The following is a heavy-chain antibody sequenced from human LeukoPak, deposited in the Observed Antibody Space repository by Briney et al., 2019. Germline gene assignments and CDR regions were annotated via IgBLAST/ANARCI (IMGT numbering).Heavy chain of an antibody. V-gene: IGHV4-61*02. CDR3: ARHSTVVTSHFDY. Sequence: SETLSLTCTVSGGSISSGSYDWSWIRQPAGKGLEWIGRIYTSGSTNYNPSLKSRVTISVDTSKNQFSLKLSSVTAADTAVYYCARHSTVVTSHFDYWGQGTLVTVSS. D-gene: IGHD4-23*01. CDR2: IYTSGST. CDR1: GGSISSGSYD. J-gene: IGHJ4*02.